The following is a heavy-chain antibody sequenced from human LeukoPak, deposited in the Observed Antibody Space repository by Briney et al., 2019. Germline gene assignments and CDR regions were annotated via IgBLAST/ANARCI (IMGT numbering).Heavy chain of an antibody. CDR3: VRDFPGSSSVDY. D-gene: IGHD6-6*01. CDR1: GFTFSSYS. V-gene: IGHV3-21*01. CDR2: ISSSSSYS. Sequence: GGPLRLSCAASGFTFSSYSMNWVRQAPGKGLEWVSSISSSSSYSYYADSAKGRLTISRDNTKNSLYLQMNSLRAEDTAVYYCVRDFPGSSSVDYWGQGTLVTVSS. J-gene: IGHJ4*02.